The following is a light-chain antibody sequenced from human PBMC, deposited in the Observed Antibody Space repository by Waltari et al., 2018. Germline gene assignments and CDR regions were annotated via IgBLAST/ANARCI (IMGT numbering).Light chain of an antibody. CDR2: DAS. CDR3: QQYNTYPPL. J-gene: IGKJ4*01. V-gene: IGKV1-5*01. CDR1: QRISSW. Sequence: DIQMTQYPSTLFAPVGDRVIITCRASQRISSWLAWYQHKPGKAPKLLIYDASRVESGVPSRFSGSGSGAEFTLTISSLQPDDFATYYCQQYNTYPPLFGGGTKVEIK.